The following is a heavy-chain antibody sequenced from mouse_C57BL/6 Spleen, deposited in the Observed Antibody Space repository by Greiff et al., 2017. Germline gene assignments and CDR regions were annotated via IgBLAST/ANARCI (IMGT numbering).Heavy chain of an antibody. CDR3: ARRKPTVGAHDY. J-gene: IGHJ2*01. CDR2: IYPSDSET. Sequence: VQLQQPGAELVRPGSSVKLSCKASGYTFTSYWMDWVKQRPGQGLEWIGNIYPSDSETHYNQKFKDKATLTVDKSSSTAYMQLSSLTSEDSAVYYCARRKPTVGAHDYWGQGTTLTVSS. V-gene: IGHV1-61*01. CDR1: GYTFTSYW. D-gene: IGHD1-1*01.